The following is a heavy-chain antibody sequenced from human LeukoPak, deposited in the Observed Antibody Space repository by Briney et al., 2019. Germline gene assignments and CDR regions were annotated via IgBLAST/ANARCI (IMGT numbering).Heavy chain of an antibody. Sequence: PGGSLRLSCAASGFTFSSYGMHWVRQAPGKGLEWEAFIRYDGSNKYYADSVKGRFTISRDNSKNTLYLQMNSLRAEDTAVYYCAKELRYYGSGGYTPLDYWGQGTLVTVSS. CDR2: IRYDGSNK. CDR3: AKELRYYGSGGYTPLDY. V-gene: IGHV3-30*02. J-gene: IGHJ4*02. D-gene: IGHD3-10*01. CDR1: GFTFSSYG.